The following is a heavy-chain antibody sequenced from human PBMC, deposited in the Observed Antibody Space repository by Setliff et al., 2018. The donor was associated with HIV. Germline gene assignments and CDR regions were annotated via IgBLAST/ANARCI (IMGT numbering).Heavy chain of an antibody. D-gene: IGHD3-22*01. Sequence: ASVKVSCKVSGYSPTDLSIHWVRQVPGKGLEWMGGFDPEDGETVYAQKLQGGVTMTEDTSTDTAYMELSSLRSEDTAMYYCATIRAYYYDSSGQEYFQYWGHGTLVTVSS. CDR1: GYSPTDLS. V-gene: IGHV1-24*01. CDR2: FDPEDGET. J-gene: IGHJ1*01. CDR3: ATIRAYYYDSSGQEYFQY.